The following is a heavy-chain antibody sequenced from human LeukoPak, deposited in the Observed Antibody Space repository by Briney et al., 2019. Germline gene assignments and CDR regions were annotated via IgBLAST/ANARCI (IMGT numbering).Heavy chain of an antibody. Sequence: GESLRLSCAASGFTFSDYYMSWIRQAPGKGLEWVSYISSSGSTIYYADSVKGRFTISRDNAKNSLYLQMNSLRAEDTAVYYCARDLYYDSYWFDPWGQGTLVTVSS. J-gene: IGHJ5*02. CDR3: ARDLYYDSYWFDP. CDR1: GFTFSDYY. CDR2: ISSSGSTI. V-gene: IGHV3-11*01. D-gene: IGHD3-22*01.